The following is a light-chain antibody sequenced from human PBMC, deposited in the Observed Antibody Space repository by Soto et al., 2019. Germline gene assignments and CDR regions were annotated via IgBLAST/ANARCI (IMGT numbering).Light chain of an antibody. CDR2: GAS. Sequence: EIVMTQSPVTLSMSPGERATLSCRAGQGVSSNLAWYQQKPGQASRLLIYGASTRATGIPARFTGSGSGTEFTLTISSLQFDDSAVYYCEQYNNWWTFGQGTKV. V-gene: IGKV3-15*01. J-gene: IGKJ1*01. CDR1: QGVSSN. CDR3: EQYNNWWT.